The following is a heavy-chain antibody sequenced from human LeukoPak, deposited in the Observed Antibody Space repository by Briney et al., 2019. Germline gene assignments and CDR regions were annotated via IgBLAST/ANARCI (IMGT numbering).Heavy chain of an antibody. Sequence: PGGSLRLSCAASGFTFSSYSMHWVRQAPGKGLEWVSSISSSSSYIYYADSVKGRFTISRDNAKNSLYLQMNSLRAEDTAVYYCARDIGGQWLVHGDYWGQGTLVTVSS. J-gene: IGHJ4*02. CDR3: ARDIGGQWLVHGDY. D-gene: IGHD6-19*01. CDR1: GFTFSSYS. CDR2: ISSSSSYI. V-gene: IGHV3-21*01.